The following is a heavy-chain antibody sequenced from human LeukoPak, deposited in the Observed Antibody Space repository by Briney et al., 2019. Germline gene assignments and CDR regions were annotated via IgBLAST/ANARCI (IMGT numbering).Heavy chain of an antibody. CDR3: ARGRELLRSHCFDY. D-gene: IGHD1-26*01. CDR1: GGSFSFYY. V-gene: IGHV4-34*01. J-gene: IGHJ4*02. Sequence: SETLSLTCGVSGGSFSFYYWSWIRQPPGKGLEWIGEISQSGSTNYNPSLKSRVNISLDTSENQFSLKLSSVTAADTAVYYCARGRELLRSHCFDYWGQGTLVTVSS. CDR2: ISQSGST.